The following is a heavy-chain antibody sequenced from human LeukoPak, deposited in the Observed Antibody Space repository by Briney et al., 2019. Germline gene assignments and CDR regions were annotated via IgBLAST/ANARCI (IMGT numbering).Heavy chain of an antibody. Sequence: PGRSLRLSCAASGFTFSSYGMHWVRQAPGKGLEWVAVISYDGSNKLYADSVKGRFTISRDNSKNTLYLQMNSLRAEDTAVYYCAREYPTYCGGDCYSPGAFDIWGQGTMVTVSS. D-gene: IGHD2-21*02. V-gene: IGHV3-30*03. J-gene: IGHJ3*02. CDR3: AREYPTYCGGDCYSPGAFDI. CDR2: ISYDGSNK. CDR1: GFTFSSYG.